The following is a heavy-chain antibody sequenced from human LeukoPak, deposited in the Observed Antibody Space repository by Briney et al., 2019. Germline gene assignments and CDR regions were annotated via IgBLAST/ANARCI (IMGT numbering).Heavy chain of an antibody. CDR1: GGSLSSYY. Sequence: PETLSLTCTLSGGSLSSYYWSWIRQPPGAGREWIGYIYYSGSTNYNPSLKSRVTISVDTYKNQFSLKLSSVTAADTAMYYCARGAGRDYYYGMDVWGQGTTVTVSS. J-gene: IGHJ6*02. V-gene: IGHV4-59*08. CDR2: IYYSGST. D-gene: IGHD1-1*01. CDR3: ARGAGRDYYYGMDV.